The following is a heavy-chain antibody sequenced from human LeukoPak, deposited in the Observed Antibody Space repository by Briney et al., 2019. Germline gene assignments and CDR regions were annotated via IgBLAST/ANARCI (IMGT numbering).Heavy chain of an antibody. V-gene: IGHV3-74*01. CDR3: ARAPRELWFGESAYYFDY. CDR1: GFTFSSYW. Sequence: TGGSLRLSCAASGFTFSSYWMHWVRQAPGKGLAWVSRTNSDGSSTSYADSVKGRFTISRDNAKNTLYLQMNSLRAEDAAVYYCARAPRELWFGESAYYFDYWGQGTLVTVSS. CDR2: TNSDGSST. D-gene: IGHD3-10*01. J-gene: IGHJ4*02.